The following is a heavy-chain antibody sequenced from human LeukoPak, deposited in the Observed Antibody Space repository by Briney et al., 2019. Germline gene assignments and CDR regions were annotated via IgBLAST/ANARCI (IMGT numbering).Heavy chain of an antibody. CDR2: INPSAGST. CDR3: ARDNYNTCYYGSGRYGAFDI. Sequence: ASVKVSCKASGYTFTSYYIHWVRQAPGQGLEWMGIINPSAGSTSFTQKFQGRVTMTTDTSTSTAYMELRSLRSDDTAVYYCARDNYNTCYYGSGRYGAFDIWGQGTMVTVSS. J-gene: IGHJ3*02. D-gene: IGHD3-10*01. V-gene: IGHV1-46*01. CDR1: GYTFTSYY.